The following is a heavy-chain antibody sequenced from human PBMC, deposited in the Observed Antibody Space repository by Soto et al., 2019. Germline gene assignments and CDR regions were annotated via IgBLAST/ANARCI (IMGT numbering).Heavy chain of an antibody. Sequence: SDTLSLTCAVSGGSIRSYYWGWIRQPAGKGLEWIARIYTSGSTTYNPSLESRVTMSVDTSKNQFSLQLSSVTAADTAVYYCARVLWSSSLSGLFDYWGQGTLVTVSS. CDR2: IYTSGST. V-gene: IGHV4-4*07. J-gene: IGHJ4*02. CDR3: ARVLWSSSLSGLFDY. D-gene: IGHD6-13*01. CDR1: GGSIRSYY.